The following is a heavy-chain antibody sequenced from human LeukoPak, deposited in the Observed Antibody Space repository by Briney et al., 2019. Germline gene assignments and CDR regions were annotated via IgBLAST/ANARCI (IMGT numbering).Heavy chain of an antibody. J-gene: IGHJ4*02. D-gene: IGHD3-22*01. CDR3: ARTDNSGYYFFDY. CDR2: IYYSGST. Sequence: PSETLSLTCTVSGGSISSSYYYWGWIRQPPGKGLEWIGSIYYSGSTYYNPSLKSRVTISVDTSKNQFSLKLSSVTAADTAVYYCARTDNSGYYFFDYWGQGTLVTVSS. V-gene: IGHV4-39*07. CDR1: GGSISSSYYY.